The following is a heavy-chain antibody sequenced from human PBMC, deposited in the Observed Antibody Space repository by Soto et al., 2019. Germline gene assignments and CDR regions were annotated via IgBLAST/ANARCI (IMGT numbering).Heavy chain of an antibody. V-gene: IGHV1-18*01. CDR3: AREGALYDSSGYGADY. Sequence: QVQLVQSGAEVKKPGASVKVSCKASGYTFTSYGISWVRQAPGQGLEWMGWISAYNGNTNYAQKLQGRVTMTTDTPKSTADMELRSLRSDDTAVYYCAREGALYDSSGYGADYWGQGTLVTVSS. D-gene: IGHD3-22*01. J-gene: IGHJ4*02. CDR2: ISAYNGNT. CDR1: GYTFTSYG.